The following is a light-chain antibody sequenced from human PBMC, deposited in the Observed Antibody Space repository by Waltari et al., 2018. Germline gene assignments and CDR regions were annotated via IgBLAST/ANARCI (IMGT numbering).Light chain of an antibody. Sequence: QSALTQPRSVSGSPGQSVTISCTGTSSDVGGYNYVSWYQQRPGKAPTLIIYDVDKRASGVRGRFSGSKSDNTASLTISGLQTEDEADYYCSSYAKTLIVVFGRGTKLTVL. CDR1: SSDVGGYNY. J-gene: IGLJ2*01. CDR2: DVD. V-gene: IGLV2-11*01. CDR3: SSYAKTLIVV.